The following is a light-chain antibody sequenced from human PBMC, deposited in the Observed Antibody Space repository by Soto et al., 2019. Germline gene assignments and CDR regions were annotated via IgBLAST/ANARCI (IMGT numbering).Light chain of an antibody. V-gene: IGLV2-18*02. CDR2: DVN. CDR3: SSFTSSNTYV. J-gene: IGLJ1*01. Sequence: QSALTQPPSVSGSPGQPVAISCTGTSSDIGAYNRVSWYQQPPGTAPKLMIYDVNNWPAGVPDRFSGSKSGNTASLTISGLQADDEADYYCSSFTSSNTYVFGTGTKVTVL. CDR1: SSDIGAYNR.